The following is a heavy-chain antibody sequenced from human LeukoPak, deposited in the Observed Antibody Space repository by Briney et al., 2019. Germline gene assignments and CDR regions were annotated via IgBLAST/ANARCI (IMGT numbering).Heavy chain of an antibody. CDR2: ISSGSNTI. Sequence: GGSLRLSCAASGFTFKNYSMNWVRQAPGKGLEWISYISSGSNTILYADSVKGRFTISRDNAKNSLYLQMNSLRAEDTAVYYCARGSGSSWSFDYWGQGTLVTVSS. D-gene: IGHD6-13*01. CDR1: GFTFKNYS. CDR3: ARGSGSSWSFDY. V-gene: IGHV3-48*01. J-gene: IGHJ4*02.